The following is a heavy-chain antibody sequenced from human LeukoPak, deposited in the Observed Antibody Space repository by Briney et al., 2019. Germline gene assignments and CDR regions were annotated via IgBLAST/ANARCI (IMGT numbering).Heavy chain of an antibody. J-gene: IGHJ4*02. D-gene: IGHD2-8*02. CDR2: ILYDGNNK. V-gene: IGHV3-30*18. CDR1: GFTFRRYG. CDR3: AKDLVDRGSHFYYFDY. Sequence: GGSLRHSCAASGFTFRRYGMHGVRQAPGKGLEWVAVILYDGNNKYYADSVKGRFTISRGNSKNTLYLQMNSLRGEDTAVYYCAKDLVDRGSHFYYFDYCGQGTLVTVSS.